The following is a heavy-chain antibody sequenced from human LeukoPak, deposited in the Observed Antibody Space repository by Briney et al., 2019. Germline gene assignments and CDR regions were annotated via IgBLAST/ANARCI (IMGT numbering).Heavy chain of an antibody. J-gene: IGHJ4*02. Sequence: GGSLRLSCAASGFTFSTYAMSWVRQAPGKGLEWVSAIRGSGDSTYYANSVKGRFTISRDNSKNTLYLQMNSLGAEDTAIYYCAKATPIAAAGYFDFWGQGTLVTVSS. CDR3: AKATPIAAAGYFDF. D-gene: IGHD6-13*01. CDR2: IRGSGDST. V-gene: IGHV3-23*01. CDR1: GFTFSTYA.